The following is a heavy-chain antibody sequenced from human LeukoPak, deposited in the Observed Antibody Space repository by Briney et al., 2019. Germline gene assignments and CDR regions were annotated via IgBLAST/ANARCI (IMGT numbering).Heavy chain of an antibody. CDR1: GFTFSSYA. CDR3: ARARMVRGVNFDY. J-gene: IGHJ4*02. CDR2: ISSNGGST. D-gene: IGHD3-10*01. Sequence: PGGSLRLSCAASGFTFSSYAMHWVRQAPGKGLEYVSAISSNGGSTYYANSVKGRFTISRDNSKNTLYLQMGSLRAEDMAVYYCARARMVRGVNFDYWGQGTLVTVPS. V-gene: IGHV3-64*01.